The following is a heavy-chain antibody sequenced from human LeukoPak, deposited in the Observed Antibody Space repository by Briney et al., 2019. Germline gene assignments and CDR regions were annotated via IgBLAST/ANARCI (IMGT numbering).Heavy chain of an antibody. D-gene: IGHD3-22*01. Sequence: GALRLSCAASGFTFSSYAMSWVRQAPGKGLEWVSAISGSGGSTYYADSVKGRFTISRDNSKNTLYLQMNSLRAEDTAVYYCAKRWYYYDSSGYSTDPVDYWGQGTLVTVSS. CDR2: ISGSGGST. J-gene: IGHJ4*02. V-gene: IGHV3-23*01. CDR1: GFTFSSYA. CDR3: AKRWYYYDSSGYSTDPVDY.